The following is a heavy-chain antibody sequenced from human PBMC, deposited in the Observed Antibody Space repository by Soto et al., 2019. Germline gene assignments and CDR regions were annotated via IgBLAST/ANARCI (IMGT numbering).Heavy chain of an antibody. Sequence: PGGSLRLSCASSSFTFSDYGMNCVRHAPGKGLEWLSYISRTSTTLYYADSVKGRFTISRDNAKNSLYLQMNSLRDEDTGVYYCARDRRKRNFFESWGQGTLVTVS. CDR2: ISRTSTTL. J-gene: IGHJ4*02. CDR3: ARDRRKRNFFES. CDR1: SFTFSDYG. V-gene: IGHV3-48*02. D-gene: IGHD6-6*01.